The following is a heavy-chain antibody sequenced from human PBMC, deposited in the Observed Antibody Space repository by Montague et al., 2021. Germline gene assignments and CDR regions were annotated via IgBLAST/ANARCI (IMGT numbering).Heavy chain of an antibody. Sequence: SLSASGFRFSSYWMHWVRQAPGKGLLWVSRITLDGSSTTFADSVKGRFTTSRDNAKATLYLQMNSLRVEDTAVYYCARNLASAAPGAFDIWGQGTMVTVSS. CDR3: ARNLASAAPGAFDI. CDR2: ITLDGSST. V-gene: IGHV3-74*01. D-gene: IGHD6-13*01. J-gene: IGHJ3*02. CDR1: GFRFSSYW.